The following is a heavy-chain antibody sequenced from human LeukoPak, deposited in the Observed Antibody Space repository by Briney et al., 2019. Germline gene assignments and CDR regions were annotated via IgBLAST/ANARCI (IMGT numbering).Heavy chain of an antibody. CDR1: GFTFSSYW. D-gene: IGHD4-23*01. CDR2: INSDGSST. J-gene: IGHJ3*02. Sequence: GGSLRLSCAASGFTFSSYWMHWVRQAPGKGLVWVSRINSDGSSTSYADSVKGRFTISRDNAKNTLYLQMNSLRAEDTAVYYCSRWDTVVSSSDAFDIWGQGTMVTVSS. V-gene: IGHV3-74*01. CDR3: SRWDTVVSSSDAFDI.